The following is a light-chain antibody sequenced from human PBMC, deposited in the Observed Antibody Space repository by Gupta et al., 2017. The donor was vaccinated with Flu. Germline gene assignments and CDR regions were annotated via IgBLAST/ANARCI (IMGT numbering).Light chain of an antibody. CDR3: MQARQSPYT. J-gene: IGKJ2*01. Sequence: EIEMTPFPLSLLVTPGGPAYISCRSSQCLLHSDGYKYLDWYLQKPGQSPQLLIYLGSNRDTGVPDRFSGSGSGTDFTLNISRVEAEDFGVYYCMQARQSPYTFGQGTKLEIK. CDR2: LGS. CDR1: QCLLHSDGYKY. V-gene: IGKV2-28*01.